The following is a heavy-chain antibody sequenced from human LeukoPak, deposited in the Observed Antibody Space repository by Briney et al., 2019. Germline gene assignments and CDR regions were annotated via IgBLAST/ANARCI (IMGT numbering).Heavy chain of an antibody. J-gene: IGHJ6*03. CDR3: ARVTRGYCSSTSCWGYYYYYMDV. V-gene: IGHV1-69*06. D-gene: IGHD2-2*01. CDR2: IIPIFGTA. Sequence: ASVKVSCKASGGTFSSYAISWVRQAPGQGLEWMGGIIPIFGTANYAQKFQGRVTITADKSTSTAYMELSSLRSEDTAVYYCARVTRGYCSSTSCWGYYYYYMDVWGKGTTVTVSS. CDR1: GGTFSSYA.